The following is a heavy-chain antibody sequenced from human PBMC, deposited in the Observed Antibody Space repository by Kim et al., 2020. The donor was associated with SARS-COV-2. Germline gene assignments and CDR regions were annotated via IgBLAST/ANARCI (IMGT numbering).Heavy chain of an antibody. CDR3: ARISTVTSNFDY. D-gene: IGHD4-17*01. Sequence: NYNQSLKSRVTISVDTSKNQFSLKLNSVTAADTAVYYCARISTVTSNFDYWGQGTPVTVSS. V-gene: IGHV4-34*01. J-gene: IGHJ4*02.